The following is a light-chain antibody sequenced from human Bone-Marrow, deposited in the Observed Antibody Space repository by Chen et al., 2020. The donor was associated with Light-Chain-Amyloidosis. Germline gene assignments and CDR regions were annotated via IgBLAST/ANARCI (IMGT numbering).Light chain of an antibody. CDR3: QQYGSSPQT. CDR1: QSVSSNY. J-gene: IGKJ1*01. Sequence: ETVLTQSPGTLSLSPGERAALSCRASQSVSSNYLAWYQQKPGQAPRLLIYCASTRAIGIPDRFSGSGSGTDFTLTISRLEPEDFAVYYCQQYGSSPQTFGQGTKVEIK. CDR2: CAS. V-gene: IGKV3-20*01.